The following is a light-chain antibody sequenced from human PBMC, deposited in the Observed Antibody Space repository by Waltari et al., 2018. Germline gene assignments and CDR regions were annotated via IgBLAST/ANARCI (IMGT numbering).Light chain of an antibody. V-gene: IGLV6-57*03. J-gene: IGLJ2*01. CDR2: ADN. CDR1: SGSIASNF. CDR3: QSYDSSNHVV. Sequence: NFMLTQPHSVSESPGKTVTISCTRSSGSIASNFVQWSQQRPGSAATTVIYADNQRPSGVPYPFSRSLHSSSNPAPLTISGLKTDDEADYYWQSYDSSNHVVVRGGTKLAVL.